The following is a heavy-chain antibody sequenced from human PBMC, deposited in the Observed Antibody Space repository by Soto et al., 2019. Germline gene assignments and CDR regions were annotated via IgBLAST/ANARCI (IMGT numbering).Heavy chain of an antibody. D-gene: IGHD1-26*01. V-gene: IGHV3-23*01. J-gene: IGHJ4*02. CDR2: ISGSGGST. Sequence: EVQLLESGGGLVQPGGSLRLSCAASGFTFSSYAMSWVRQAPGKGLEWVSAISGSGGSTYYADSMKGRFTISRDNSKNPLYLQMNSLRAEDTAVYYCAKVRLEWEENGFDYWGQGTLVTVSS. CDR3: AKVRLEWEENGFDY. CDR1: GFTFSSYA.